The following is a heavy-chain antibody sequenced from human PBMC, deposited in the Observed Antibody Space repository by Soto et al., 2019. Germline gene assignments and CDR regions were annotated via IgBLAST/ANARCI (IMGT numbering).Heavy chain of an antibody. Sequence: QAQLVQSGAEVKKSGASVRVSCKASGYTLTNYGVTWVRQAPGQGLEWLGRATPYKADTNSAQHLQGRVTMDTDTSTNTAYLVLRSLRSDDTAVYFCATDGPSNSGNLYAFDIWGQGTMVTVSA. CDR2: ATPYKADT. CDR1: GYTLTNYG. D-gene: IGHD5-12*01. CDR3: ATDGPSNSGNLYAFDI. J-gene: IGHJ3*02. V-gene: IGHV1-18*04.